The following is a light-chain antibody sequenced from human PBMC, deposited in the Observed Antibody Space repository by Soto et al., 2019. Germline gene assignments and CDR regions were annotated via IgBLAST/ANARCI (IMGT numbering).Light chain of an antibody. CDR1: SSNIGAGYD. Sequence: QSVLTQPPSVSGAPGQRVTISCTGSSSNIGAGYDVHWYQQLPGTAPKLLIYGNSNRPSGVPDRFSGSKSGTSASLAITGLQAEDEADYYCQSYDSSLSRSVFGTGNTRTVL. V-gene: IGLV1-40*01. CDR2: GNS. J-gene: IGLJ1*01. CDR3: QSYDSSLSRSV.